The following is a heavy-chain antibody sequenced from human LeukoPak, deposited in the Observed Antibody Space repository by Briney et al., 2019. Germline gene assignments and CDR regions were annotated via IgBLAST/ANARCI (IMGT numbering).Heavy chain of an antibody. CDR3: AKGRAAAGIH. Sequence: PGGSLRLSCAASGFTFDDYAMHWIRQAPGEGLEWVSGISWNSGSIGYADSVKGRFTISRDNAKNSLYLQMNSLRAEGTALYYCAKGRAAAGIHWGQGTLVTVSS. J-gene: IGHJ4*02. CDR2: ISWNSGSI. D-gene: IGHD6-13*01. V-gene: IGHV3-9*01. CDR1: GFTFDDYA.